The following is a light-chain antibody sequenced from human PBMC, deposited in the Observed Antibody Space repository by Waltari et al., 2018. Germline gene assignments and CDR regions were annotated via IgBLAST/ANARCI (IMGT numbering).Light chain of an antibody. V-gene: IGLV2-14*03. CDR2: DVS. Sequence: QPALTPPAPRSASPGQSLPVSPAGTSSDVGAYNSVSWYQQHPGKAPKLMIFDVSNRPSGVSNRFSGSKSGNTASLTISGLQAEDEAGYYCSSYISSSTLELFGGGTSLTVL. CDR3: SSYISSSTLEL. CDR1: SSDVGAYNS. J-gene: IGLJ2*01.